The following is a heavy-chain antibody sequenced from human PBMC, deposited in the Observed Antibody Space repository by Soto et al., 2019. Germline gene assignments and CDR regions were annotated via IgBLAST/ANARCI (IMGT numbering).Heavy chain of an antibody. CDR2: FTSGGST. Sequence: EVQLLESGGGLVQPGGSLRLSCAASGFTISNYAMTWVRQAPGKGLEWVSSFTSGGSTYYADSLKGRFTISRDSSKNTLYLQMNSLRADAAAVYYCAKGTLGYCSGGSCYPFDYWGQGTLVTVSS. D-gene: IGHD2-15*01. V-gene: IGHV3-23*01. J-gene: IGHJ4*02. CDR3: AKGTLGYCSGGSCYPFDY. CDR1: GFTISNYA.